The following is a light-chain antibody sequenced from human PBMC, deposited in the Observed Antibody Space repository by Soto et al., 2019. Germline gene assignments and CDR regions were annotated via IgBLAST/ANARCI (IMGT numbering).Light chain of an antibody. CDR3: SSHTRQYTPSYV. J-gene: IGLJ1*01. CDR1: SSDVGGYNY. Sequence: QSALTQPASVSGSPGQSITLSCTGTSSDVGGYNYVSWYQQHPGKAPKLVIYEVSNRPSGVSHRFSGSKSGNTASLTISGLRAEDEADYYCSSHTRQYTPSYVFGTGTKVTVL. CDR2: EVS. V-gene: IGLV2-14*01.